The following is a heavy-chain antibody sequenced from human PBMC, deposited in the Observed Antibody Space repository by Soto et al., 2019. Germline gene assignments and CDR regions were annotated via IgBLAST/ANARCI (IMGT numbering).Heavy chain of an antibody. J-gene: IGHJ6*02. CDR2: INPNSGNT. CDR3: ARWVTTGIYGMDL. V-gene: IGHV1-8*01. CDR1: GYTFASYD. D-gene: IGHD1-1*01. Sequence: ASVKVSCKASGYTFASYDINWVRQATGQGLEWMGWINPNSGNTGYAQKFQGRATMTRNTSISTAYMELSSLRSEDTAVYFCARWVTTGIYGMDLWGQGTTVTVSS.